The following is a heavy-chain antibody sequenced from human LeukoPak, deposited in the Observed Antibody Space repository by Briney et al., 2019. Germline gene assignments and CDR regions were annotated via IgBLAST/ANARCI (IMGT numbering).Heavy chain of an antibody. J-gene: IGHJ4*02. CDR1: GFKFDDYG. Sequence: PGGSLRLSCTASGFKFDDYGMTWVRQAPGKGLEWVAFIRYDGGNHYYADSVKGRFSISRDNSKNTLYLQLNSLRVEDTAVYYCAKDGDDCIDFWGQGTLVTVSS. CDR3: AKDGDDCIDF. V-gene: IGHV3-30*02. D-gene: IGHD3-22*01. CDR2: IRYDGGNH.